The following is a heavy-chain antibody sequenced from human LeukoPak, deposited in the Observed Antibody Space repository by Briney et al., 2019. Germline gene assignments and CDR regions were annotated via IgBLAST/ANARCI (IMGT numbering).Heavy chain of an antibody. J-gene: IGHJ6*02. CDR3: ATDIVVVPAAKDNYYYGMDV. D-gene: IGHD2-2*01. Sequence: ASVKVSCKVSGYTLTELSMHWVRQAPGKGLEWMGGFGPEDGETIYAQKFQGRVTMTEDTSTDTAYMELSSLRSEDTAVYYCATDIVVVPAAKDNYYYGMDVWGQGTTVTVSS. CDR2: FGPEDGET. V-gene: IGHV1-24*01. CDR1: GYTLTELS.